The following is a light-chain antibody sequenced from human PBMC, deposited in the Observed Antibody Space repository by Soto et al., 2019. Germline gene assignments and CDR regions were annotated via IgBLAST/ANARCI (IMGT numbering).Light chain of an antibody. V-gene: IGKV4-1*01. J-gene: IGKJ5*01. Sequence: DIVMTQSPDSLAVSLGERATINCKSSQSVLYSSNNKNYLAWYQQKPGQPPRLLIYGASSRATGIPDRFSGSGSGTDFTLTISRLEPEDFAVFYCQHYDSLPITFGQGTLLEI. CDR1: QSVLYSSNNKNY. CDR3: QHYDSLPIT. CDR2: GAS.